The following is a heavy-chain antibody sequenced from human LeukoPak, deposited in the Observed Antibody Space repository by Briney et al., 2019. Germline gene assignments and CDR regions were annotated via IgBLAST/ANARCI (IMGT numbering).Heavy chain of an antibody. D-gene: IGHD6-19*01. CDR3: ARRSKYSSGWYSYGGFDY. J-gene: IGHJ4*02. V-gene: IGHV4-59*01. CDR2: IYYSGST. CDR1: GGSISSYY. Sequence: PSETLSLTCTVSGGSISSYYWSWIRQPPGKGLEWIGYIYYSGSTNYNPSLKSRVTISVDTSKNQFSLKLSSVTAADTAVYYCARRSKYSSGWYSYGGFDYWGQGTLVTVSS.